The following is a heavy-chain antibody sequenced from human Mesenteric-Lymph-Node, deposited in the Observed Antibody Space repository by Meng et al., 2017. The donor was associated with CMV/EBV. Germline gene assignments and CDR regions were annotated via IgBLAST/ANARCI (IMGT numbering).Heavy chain of an antibody. CDR3: ARPHYYGSGSSPWFDP. J-gene: IGHJ5*02. CDR2: IYYSGST. D-gene: IGHD3-10*01. Sequence: HLQLQESGPGLVKTSETLSLTCTVSGGSISSSSYYWGWIRQPPGKGLEWIGSIYYSGSTYYHPSLKSRVTISVDTSKNQFSLKLSSVTAADTAVYYCARPHYYGSGSSPWFDPWGQGTLVTVSS. V-gene: IGHV4-39*01. CDR1: GGSISSSSYY.